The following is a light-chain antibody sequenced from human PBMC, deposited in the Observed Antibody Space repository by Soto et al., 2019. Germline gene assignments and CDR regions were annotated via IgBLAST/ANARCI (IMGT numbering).Light chain of an antibody. CDR1: SSDIGGYNY. Sequence: QSALTQPPSASGSPGQSVTISCTGTSSDIGGYNYVSWYQHRPDKVPKLLIYTNTERPSGVPDRFSGSRSGTSASLAITGLQADDEAYYYCASWDERLNGYMIFGGGTKLTVL. CDR2: TNT. V-gene: IGLV2-8*01. CDR3: ASWDERLNGYMI. J-gene: IGLJ2*01.